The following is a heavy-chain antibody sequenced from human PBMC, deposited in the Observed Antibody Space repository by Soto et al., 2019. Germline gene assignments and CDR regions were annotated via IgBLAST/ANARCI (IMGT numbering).Heavy chain of an antibody. CDR3: ARQSGYAEYYYDSSGYYFDY. J-gene: IGHJ4*02. CDR1: GYSISSGYY. Sequence: KPSETLSLTCAVSGYSISSGYYWGWIRQPPGKGLEWIGSIYHSGSTYYNPSLKSRVTISVDTSKNQFSLKLSSVTAADTAVYYCARQSGYAEYYYDSSGYYFDYWGQGTLVTVSS. CDR2: IYHSGST. V-gene: IGHV4-38-2*01. D-gene: IGHD3-22*01.